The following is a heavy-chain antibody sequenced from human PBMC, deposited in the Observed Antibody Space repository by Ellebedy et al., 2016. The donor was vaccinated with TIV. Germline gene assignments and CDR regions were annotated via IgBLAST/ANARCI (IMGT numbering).Heavy chain of an antibody. CDR2: FYSGGST. J-gene: IGHJ4*02. V-gene: IGHV4-39*01. CDR1: DDSISSSTYFY. D-gene: IGHD7-27*01. Sequence: SETLSLTCTFSDDSISSSTYFYWAWIRQPPGKGLEWIGSFYSGGSTYYNPSFRSRATTYVDTSKNQFSLRLSSVTAADTAVYYCARRALTGDFDYWGQGTLVTVSS. CDR3: ARRALTGDFDY.